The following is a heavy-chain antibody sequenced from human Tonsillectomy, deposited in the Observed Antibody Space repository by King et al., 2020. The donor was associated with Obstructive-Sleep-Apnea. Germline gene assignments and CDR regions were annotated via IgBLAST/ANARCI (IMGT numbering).Heavy chain of an antibody. CDR1: GFTFSSYA. V-gene: IGHV3-23*04. Sequence: VQLVESGGGLVQPGGSLRLSCAASGFTFSSYAMSWVRQAPGKGLEWVSAISGSGGSTYYADSVKGRFTISRDNSKNTLDLQMNSLKAEDTAVYYCAKDFGSSTRYFDYWGQGTLVTVSS. J-gene: IGHJ4*02. CDR2: ISGSGGST. D-gene: IGHD2-2*01. CDR3: AKDFGSSTRYFDY.